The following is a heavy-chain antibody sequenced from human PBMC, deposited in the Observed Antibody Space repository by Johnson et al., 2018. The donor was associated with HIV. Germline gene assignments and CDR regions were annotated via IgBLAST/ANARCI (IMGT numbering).Heavy chain of an antibody. CDR1: GFTFSNAW. Sequence: QVHLVESGGGLVKPGGSLRLSCAASGFTFSNAWMSWVRQAPGRWLEWVAVISYDGSNKYYADSVKGRFTISRDNSKNTLYLQMNSLRYEDTAVYYCAIVRSGRENVFDIWGQGTMVTVSS. V-gene: IGHV3-30*03. CDR2: ISYDGSNK. D-gene: IGHD1-26*01. J-gene: IGHJ3*02. CDR3: AIVRSGRENVFDI.